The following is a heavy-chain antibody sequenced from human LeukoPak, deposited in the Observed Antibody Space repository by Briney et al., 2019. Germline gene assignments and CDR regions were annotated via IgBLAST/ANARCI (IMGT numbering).Heavy chain of an antibody. V-gene: IGHV3-66*01. CDR3: ARVGSDYYYGMDV. J-gene: IGHJ6*02. Sequence: SGGSLRLSCAASGFTVSSNYMSWVRQAPGKGLEWVSVIYSGGSTYYADSVKGRFTISRDNSKNTLYLQMNSLRAEDTAVYYCARVGSDYYYGMDVWGQGTTVTVSS. CDR1: GFTVSSNY. CDR2: IYSGGST.